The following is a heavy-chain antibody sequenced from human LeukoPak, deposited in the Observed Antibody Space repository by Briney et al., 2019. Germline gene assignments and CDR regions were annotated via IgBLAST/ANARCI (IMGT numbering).Heavy chain of an antibody. CDR1: GFIFSDYS. Sequence: GGPLRLFCATTGFIFSDYSMSWVRQAPGKGLEWLSFISTSSNTIYYADSVKGRFTVSRDNAKDSLYLQMNSLTGEDTAAYYCARGAAHSYGYFSDYWGQGILGIVSS. J-gene: IGHJ4*02. D-gene: IGHD3-22*01. CDR3: ARGAAHSYGYFSDY. CDR2: ISTSSNTI. V-gene: IGHV3-48*01.